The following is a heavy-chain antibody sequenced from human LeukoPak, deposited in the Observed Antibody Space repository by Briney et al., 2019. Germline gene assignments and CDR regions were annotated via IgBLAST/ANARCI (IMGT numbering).Heavy chain of an antibody. CDR3: ARGTYYYGSGRYDAFDI. CDR1: GYTFTSYY. V-gene: IGHV1-46*01. Sequence: ASVKVSCKASGYTFTSYYMRWVRQAPGQGLEWMGIINPSGGSTSYAQKFQGRVTMTRNTSISTAYMELSSLRSEDTAVYYCARGTYYYGSGRYDAFDIWGQGTMVTVSS. J-gene: IGHJ3*02. CDR2: INPSGGST. D-gene: IGHD3-10*01.